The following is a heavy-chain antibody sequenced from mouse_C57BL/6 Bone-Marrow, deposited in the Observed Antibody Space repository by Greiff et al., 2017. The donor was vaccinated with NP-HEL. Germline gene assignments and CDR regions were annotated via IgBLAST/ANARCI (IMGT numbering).Heavy chain of an antibody. CDR3: ARDYYGSSFYWYFDV. V-gene: IGHV1-64*01. Sequence: QVQLQQPGAELVKPGASVKLSCKASGYTFTSYWMHWVKQRPGQGLEWIGMIHPTSGSTNYNEKFKSKATLTVDKSSSTAYMQLSSLTSDDSAVYYCARDYYGSSFYWYFDVWGTGTTVTVSS. CDR1: GYTFTSYW. D-gene: IGHD1-1*01. J-gene: IGHJ1*03. CDR2: IHPTSGST.